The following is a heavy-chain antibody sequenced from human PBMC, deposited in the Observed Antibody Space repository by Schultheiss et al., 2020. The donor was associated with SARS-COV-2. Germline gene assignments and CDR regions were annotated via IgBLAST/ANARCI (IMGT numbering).Heavy chain of an antibody. J-gene: IGHJ4*02. Sequence: ASVKVSCKASGYTFSGYYMHWVRQAPGQGLEWMGWINPNSGGTNYAQKFQGRVTMTRDTSISTAFMELSRLRSDDTAVYYCARESPGCSGGSCYELDYWGQGTLVTVSS. CDR1: GYTFSGYY. D-gene: IGHD2-15*01. V-gene: IGHV1-2*02. CDR2: INPNSGGT. CDR3: ARESPGCSGGSCYELDY.